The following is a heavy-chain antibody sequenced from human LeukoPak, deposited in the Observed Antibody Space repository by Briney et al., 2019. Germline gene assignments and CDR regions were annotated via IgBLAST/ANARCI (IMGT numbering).Heavy chain of an antibody. Sequence: ASVKVSCKPSGYTFTDYSMHWVRQAPGQGLEWMGGIIPIFGTANYAQKFQGRVTITADESTSTAYMELSSLRSEDTAVYYCAREAVRGFDYWGQGTLVTVSS. V-gene: IGHV1-69*13. CDR3: AREAVRGFDY. J-gene: IGHJ4*02. D-gene: IGHD4-17*01. CDR2: IIPIFGTA. CDR1: GYTFTDYS.